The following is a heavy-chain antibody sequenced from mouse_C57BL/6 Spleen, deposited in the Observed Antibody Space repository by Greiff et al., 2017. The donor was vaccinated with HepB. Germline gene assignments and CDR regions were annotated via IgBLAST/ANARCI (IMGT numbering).Heavy chain of an antibody. D-gene: IGHD2-4*01. Sequence: EVMLVESGGGLVKPGGSLKLSCAASGFTFSSYAMSWVRQTPEKRLEWVATISDGGSYTYYTDNVKGRFTISRDNAKNNLYLQMSHLKSEDTAMYYCAREESDYGYFDYWGQGTTLTVSS. CDR3: AREESDYGYFDY. V-gene: IGHV5-4*01. CDR2: ISDGGSYT. CDR1: GFTFSSYA. J-gene: IGHJ2*01.